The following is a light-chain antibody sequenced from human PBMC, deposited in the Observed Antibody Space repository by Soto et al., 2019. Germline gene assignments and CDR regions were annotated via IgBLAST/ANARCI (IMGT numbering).Light chain of an antibody. CDR2: SAS. CDR1: QSISSY. V-gene: IGKV1-39*01. CDR3: QQSYTTPIT. J-gene: IGKJ5*01. Sequence: DIQMTQSPSSLSASVGDRVTITCRASQSISSYLNWYQQKAAKAPKLLIYSASSLQSGVPSRFSGSGSGTDFTLTISSLQPEDFATYFCQQSYTTPITFGQGTRLEVK.